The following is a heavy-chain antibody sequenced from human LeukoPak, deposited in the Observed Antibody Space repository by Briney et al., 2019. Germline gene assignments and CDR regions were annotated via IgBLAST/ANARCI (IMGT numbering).Heavy chain of an antibody. CDR3: ARAVAGTFFDY. J-gene: IGHJ4*02. D-gene: IGHD6-19*01. CDR1: GLAFSAYK. Sequence: GGSMRLSCAASGLAFSAYKMHWVRQATGKSLEWVSVIGIADDTYYVGSVKDRFTISRDDAKNSLCLQMNSLRAGDTAVYYCARAVAGTFFDYWGRGTLVTVSS. CDR2: IGIADDT. V-gene: IGHV3-13*01.